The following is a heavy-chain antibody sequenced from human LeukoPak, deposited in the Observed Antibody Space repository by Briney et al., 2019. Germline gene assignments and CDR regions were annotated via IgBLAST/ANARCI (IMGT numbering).Heavy chain of an antibody. D-gene: IGHD4-17*01. V-gene: IGHV4-34*01. CDR1: GGSLSGYY. CDR2: INHSGST. Sequence: SETLSLTCVVYGGSLSGYYWSWIRQSPGKGLEWIGEINHSGSTTYNPSLKSRVTISVDTSKNQFSLKLSSVTAADTAVYYCARDISAVTTGDYWGRGTLVTVSS. CDR3: ARDISAVTTGDY. J-gene: IGHJ4*02.